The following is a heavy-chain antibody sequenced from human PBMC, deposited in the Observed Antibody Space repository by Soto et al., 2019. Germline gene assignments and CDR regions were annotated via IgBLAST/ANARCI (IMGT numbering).Heavy chain of an antibody. CDR2: IYYSGST. V-gene: IGHV4-59*01. D-gene: IGHD3-22*01. CDR3: ARDQYYYDSSGYYAYYYGMDV. J-gene: IGHJ6*02. CDR1: GGSISSYY. Sequence: PSETLSLTCTVSGGSISSYYWSWIRQPPGKGLEWIGYIYYSGSTNYNPSLKSRVTISVDTSKNQFSLKLSSVTAADTAVYYCARDQYYYDSSGYYAYYYGMDVWGQGTTVTVSS.